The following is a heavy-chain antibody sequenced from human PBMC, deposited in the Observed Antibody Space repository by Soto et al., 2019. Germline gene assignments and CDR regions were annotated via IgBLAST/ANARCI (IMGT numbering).Heavy chain of an antibody. CDR1: GGSISSYY. V-gene: IGHV4-59*01. D-gene: IGHD3-22*01. J-gene: IGHJ6*02. Sequence: SETLSLTCTVSGGSISSYYWSWIRQPPGKGLEWIGYIYYSGSTNYNPSLKSRVTISVDTSKNQFSLKLSSVTAADTAVYYCARVLIEASYYYYYGMDVWGQGTTVTVSS. CDR2: IYYSGST. CDR3: ARVLIEASYYYYYGMDV.